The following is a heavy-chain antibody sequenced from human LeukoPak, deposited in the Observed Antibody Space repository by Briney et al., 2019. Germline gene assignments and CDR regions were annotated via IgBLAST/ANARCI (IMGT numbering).Heavy chain of an antibody. V-gene: IGHV3-21*01. J-gene: IGHJ4*02. CDR3: ARANYYDSSGPPGGY. Sequence: GGSLRLSCAASGVTFSRYSTKWVRAAPGKGLEWVSSISSSSSYIYYADSVQNRFTISRDNAKNSLYLQMNSVRAEDTGVDYCARANYYDSSGPPGGYWGQGTLVRVSS. CDR2: ISSSSSYI. D-gene: IGHD3-22*01. CDR1: GVTFSRYS.